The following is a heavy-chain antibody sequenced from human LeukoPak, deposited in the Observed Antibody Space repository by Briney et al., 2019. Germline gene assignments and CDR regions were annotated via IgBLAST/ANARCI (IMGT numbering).Heavy chain of an antibody. D-gene: IGHD1-26*01. CDR1: GYTFNGYY. CDR3: ARGWEPNMGLYGY. CDR2: INPSGGST. Sequence: ASVKVSCKASGYTFNGYYIHWVRQAPGQGLEWMGIINPSGGSTSYAQKFQGRVTMTRDMSTSTVYMELSSLRSEDTAVYYCARGWEPNMGLYGYWGQGTLVTVSS. J-gene: IGHJ4*02. V-gene: IGHV1-46*02.